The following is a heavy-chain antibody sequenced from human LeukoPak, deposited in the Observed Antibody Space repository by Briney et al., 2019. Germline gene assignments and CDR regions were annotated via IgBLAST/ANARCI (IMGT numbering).Heavy chain of an antibody. CDR1: GGSFSGYY. CDR3: ARGGVGATTMPDWYFDL. Sequence: PSETLSLTCAIYGGSFSGYYWSWIRQPPGKGLEWIGETNHSASTNYNPSLKSRVTISVDTSKNQFSLKLSSVTAADTAVYYCARGGVGATTMPDWYFDLWRRGTLVTVSS. D-gene: IGHD1-26*01. CDR2: TNHSAST. V-gene: IGHV4-34*01. J-gene: IGHJ2*01.